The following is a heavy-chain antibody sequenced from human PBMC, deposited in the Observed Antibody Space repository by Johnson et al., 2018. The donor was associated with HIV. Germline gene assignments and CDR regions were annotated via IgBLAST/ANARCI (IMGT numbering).Heavy chain of an antibody. Sequence: VQLVESGGGVVRPGGSLRLSCAASGFTFDDYGMSWVRQAPGKGLEWVSGINWNGGGTGYADSVKGRFTISRDNAKNSLYLQMNSLRAEDTALYYCARDPTIAWDLKGHAFDIWGQGTMVTVSS. CDR1: GFTFDDYG. D-gene: IGHD1-26*01. CDR2: INWNGGGT. CDR3: ARDPTIAWDLKGHAFDI. V-gene: IGHV3-20*04. J-gene: IGHJ3*02.